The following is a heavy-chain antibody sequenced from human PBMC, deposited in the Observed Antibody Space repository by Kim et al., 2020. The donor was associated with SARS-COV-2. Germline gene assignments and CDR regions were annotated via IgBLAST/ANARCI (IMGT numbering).Heavy chain of an antibody. D-gene: IGHD1-20*01. CDR3: ARGRRYYSYGMDV. Sequence: YNPSLKSRVTISVDTSKNQFSLKLSSVTAADTAVYYCARGRRYYSYGMDVWGQGTTVTVSS. V-gene: IGHV4-34*01. J-gene: IGHJ6*02.